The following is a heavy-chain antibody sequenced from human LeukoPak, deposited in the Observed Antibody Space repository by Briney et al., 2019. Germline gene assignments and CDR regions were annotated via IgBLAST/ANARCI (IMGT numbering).Heavy chain of an antibody. CDR3: ARERNMVRGVINP. CDR2: IYYNGST. V-gene: IGHV4-59*12. D-gene: IGHD3-10*01. Sequence: SETLSLTCTVSGGSISSYYWSWLRQPPGKGLEWIGNIYYNGSTNYNPSLKSRVTMSVDTSKDQFSLKLSSVTAADTAVYYCARERNMVRGVINPWGQGTLVTVSS. J-gene: IGHJ5*02. CDR1: GGSISSYY.